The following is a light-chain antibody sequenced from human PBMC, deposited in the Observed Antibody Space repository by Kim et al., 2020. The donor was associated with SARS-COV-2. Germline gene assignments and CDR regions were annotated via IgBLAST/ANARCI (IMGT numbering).Light chain of an antibody. Sequence: DIQMTQSPSTLSASVGDSVTITCRASQSISDWLAWYQQQPGTTPKLLVYRASSLERGVPSRFSGSGSGTEFTLTIYSLQPDDFATYYCQQYSTNLYTFGQGTKVDIK. CDR2: RAS. J-gene: IGKJ2*01. CDR1: QSISDW. CDR3: QQYSTNLYT. V-gene: IGKV1-5*03.